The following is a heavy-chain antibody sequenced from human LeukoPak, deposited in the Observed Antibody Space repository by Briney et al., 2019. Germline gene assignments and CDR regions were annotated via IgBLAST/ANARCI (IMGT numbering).Heavy chain of an antibody. CDR2: IRVRDGST. Sequence: GGSLRLSCAASGFTFSNYAMSLVRQAPGKGLEWVSAIRVRDGSTYYADSVKSRFTITRDNSKNTLYLQMNSLRAEDTAVYYCAKMPNSCTGSNCHWYYFDYWGQGTLVTVSS. CDR3: AKMPNSCTGSNCHWYYFDY. J-gene: IGHJ4*02. D-gene: IGHD2-15*01. CDR1: GFTFSNYA. V-gene: IGHV3-23*01.